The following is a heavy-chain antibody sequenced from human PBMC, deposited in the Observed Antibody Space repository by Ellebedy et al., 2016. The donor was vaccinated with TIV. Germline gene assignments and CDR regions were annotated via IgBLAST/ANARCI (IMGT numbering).Heavy chain of an antibody. CDR3: ARYRLGQGLAYQFLDY. V-gene: IGHV1-18*04. D-gene: IGHD2-2*01. CDR2: ITAYNGNR. Sequence: AASVKVSCKASGYTFTYYGITRVRQAPGQGLEWMGWITAYNGNRNYAQKLQDRVTMTTDTSTSTAYMELRSLRSDDTAVYYCARYRLGQGLAYQFLDYWGQGTLVTVSS. J-gene: IGHJ4*02. CDR1: GYTFTYYG.